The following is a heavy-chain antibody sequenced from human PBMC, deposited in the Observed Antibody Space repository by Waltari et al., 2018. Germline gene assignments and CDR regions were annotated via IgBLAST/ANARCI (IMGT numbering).Heavy chain of an antibody. CDR3: VKDLYGSGTFDY. CDR1: GFTFSASS. CDR2: ISCCDSKT. D-gene: IGHD3-10*01. Sequence: EVQLLESGGGLVQPGGSLRLACVASGFTFSASSMAWVRKAPGKGLGWAASISCCDSKTTDADARKGRFTISTDNAKNTLYLQMNSLRAEDTAVFYCVKDLYGSGTFDYWGQGALVTVSS. J-gene: IGHJ4*02. V-gene: IGHV3-23*01.